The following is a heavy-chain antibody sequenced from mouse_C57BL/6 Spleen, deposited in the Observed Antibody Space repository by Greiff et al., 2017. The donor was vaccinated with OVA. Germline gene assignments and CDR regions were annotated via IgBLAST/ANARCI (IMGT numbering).Heavy chain of an antibody. J-gene: IGHJ2*01. Sequence: VQLQQSGPVLVKPGASVKMSCKASGYTFTDYYMNWVKQSHGKSLEWIGVINPYNGGTSYNQKFKVKATLTVDKSSSPAYMELNSLTSEDSAVEYCARSDGSFDYWGQGTTLTVSS. CDR2: INPYNGGT. V-gene: IGHV1-19*01. CDR3: ARSDGSFDY. D-gene: IGHD2-3*01. CDR1: GYTFTDYY.